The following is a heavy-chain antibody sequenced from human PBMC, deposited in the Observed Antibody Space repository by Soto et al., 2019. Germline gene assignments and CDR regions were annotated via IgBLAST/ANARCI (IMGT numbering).Heavy chain of an antibody. J-gene: IGHJ4*02. V-gene: IGHV1-46*01. CDR1: GYIFTSYY. CDR3: ARGPATAPDAF. D-gene: IGHD2-2*01. CDR2: INPSGGTT. Sequence: ASVKVSCKTSGYIFTSYYIHWVRQAPGQGLEWMGIINPSGGTTTYAQKFQGRVTMTRDTSTSTVYMELSSLRSEDTAVYYCARGPATAPDAFWGLGTLVTVSS.